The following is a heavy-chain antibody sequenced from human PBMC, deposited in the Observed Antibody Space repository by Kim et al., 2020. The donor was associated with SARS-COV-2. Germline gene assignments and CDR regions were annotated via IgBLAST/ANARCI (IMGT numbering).Heavy chain of an antibody. J-gene: IGHJ6*02. CDR2: T. V-gene: IGHV3-66*01. CDR3: ASDQGHPNGMGV. Sequence: TYYADSVKGRLTSSSENSKTALYLQMKSLRAEDTAVYYCASDQGHPNGMGVWGQGTTVTVS. D-gene: IGHD2-8*01.